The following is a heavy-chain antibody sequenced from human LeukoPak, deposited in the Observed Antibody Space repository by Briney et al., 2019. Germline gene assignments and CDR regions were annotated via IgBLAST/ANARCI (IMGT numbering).Heavy chain of an antibody. CDR1: GFTVSSYI. CDR3: AKGRYYDSRDAFDL. J-gene: IGHJ3*01. Sequence: GRSLRLSCTASGFTVSSYIMIWVRQAPGKGLKWVSPISASGGSTYYADSVKGRFTISRDNSKNTLYLQMNSLRAEDTAVYYCAKGRYYDSRDAFDLWGQGTMVTVSS. D-gene: IGHD3-22*01. V-gene: IGHV3-23*01. CDR2: ISASGGST.